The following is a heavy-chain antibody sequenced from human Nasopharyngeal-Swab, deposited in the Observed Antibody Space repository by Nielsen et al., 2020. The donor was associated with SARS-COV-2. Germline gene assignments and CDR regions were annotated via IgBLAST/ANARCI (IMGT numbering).Heavy chain of an antibody. CDR3: AKGTDSDYDFWSGYPTILDS. D-gene: IGHD3-3*01. CDR2: ISGSGGST. V-gene: IGHV3-23*01. Sequence: GESLKISCAASGITFSSYAMSWVRQAPGKGLEWVSTISGSGGSTYYADSVKGRFTISRDNSENTLSLQMNSLRAEDTALYYCAKGTDSDYDFWSGYPTILDSWGQGTLVTVSS. CDR1: GITFSSYA. J-gene: IGHJ4*02.